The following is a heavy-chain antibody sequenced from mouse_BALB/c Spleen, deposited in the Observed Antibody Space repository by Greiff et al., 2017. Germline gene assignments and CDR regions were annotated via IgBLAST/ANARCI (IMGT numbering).Heavy chain of an antibody. CDR3: ARCDGGFAY. V-gene: IGHV5-12-1*01. D-gene: IGHD1-2*01. CDR2: ISSGGGST. Sequence: EVQLQESGGGLVKPGGSLKLSCAASGFAFSSYDMSWVRQTPEKRLEWVAYISSGGGSTYYPDTVKGRFTISRDNAKNTLYLQMSSLKSEDTAMYYCARCDGGFAYWGQGTLVTVSA. J-gene: IGHJ3*01. CDR1: GFAFSSYD.